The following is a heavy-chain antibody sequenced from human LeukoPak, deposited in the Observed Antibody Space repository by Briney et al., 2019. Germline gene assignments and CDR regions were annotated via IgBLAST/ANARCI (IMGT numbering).Heavy chain of an antibody. J-gene: IGHJ4*02. CDR2: ISDSGGRT. CDR1: GITVSNYG. D-gene: IGHD3-22*01. V-gene: IGHV3-23*01. CDR3: AKRGVVIRVILVGFHKEAYYFDS. Sequence: PGGSLRLSCAVSGITVSNYGMSWVRQAPGKGLEWVAGISDSGGRTKYADSVKGRFTISRDNPKNTLYLQMNSLRVEDTAVYSCAKRGVVIRVILVGFHKEAYYFDSWGQGALVTVSS.